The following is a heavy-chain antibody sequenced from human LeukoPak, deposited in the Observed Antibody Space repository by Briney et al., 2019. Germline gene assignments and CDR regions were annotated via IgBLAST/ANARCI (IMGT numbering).Heavy chain of an antibody. CDR2: IYYSGST. Sequence: PSETLSLTCTVSGGSISSYYWSWIRQPPGKGLEWIGYIYYSGSTNYNPSLKSRVTISVDTSKNQFSLKLSSVTAADTAVYYCARSTYYDFWSGYPLDYGGQGTLVTVSS. CDR1: GGSISSYY. V-gene: IGHV4-59*01. CDR3: ARSTYYDFWSGYPLDY. J-gene: IGHJ4*02. D-gene: IGHD3-3*01.